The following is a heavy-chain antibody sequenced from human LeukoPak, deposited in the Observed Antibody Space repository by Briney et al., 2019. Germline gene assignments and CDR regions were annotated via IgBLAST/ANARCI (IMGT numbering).Heavy chain of an antibody. Sequence: GGSLRLSCAASGFTFSSFSMNWVRQAPGKGLEWVSLISWDGGSTYYADSVKGRFTISRDNSKNSLYLQMNSLRAEDTALYYCAKGRVIAARASGLDYWGQGTLVTVSS. J-gene: IGHJ4*02. CDR3: AKGRVIAARASGLDY. D-gene: IGHD6-6*01. CDR2: ISWDGGST. CDR1: GFTFSSFS. V-gene: IGHV3-43D*03.